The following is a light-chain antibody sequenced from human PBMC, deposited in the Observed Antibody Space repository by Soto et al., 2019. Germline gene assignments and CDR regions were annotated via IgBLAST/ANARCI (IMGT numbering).Light chain of an antibody. CDR2: GAS. J-gene: IGKJ1*01. V-gene: IGKV3-20*01. CDR3: QQYGTSPPWT. Sequence: EIVLTQSPGTLSLSPGEGATLSCRASQSFSSSYLAWYQQKPGQAPRLLIYGASSRATGIPDRFSGSGSGTDFTLTISRLEPEDFAVYYCQQYGTSPPWTFGQGTKVVIK. CDR1: QSFSSSY.